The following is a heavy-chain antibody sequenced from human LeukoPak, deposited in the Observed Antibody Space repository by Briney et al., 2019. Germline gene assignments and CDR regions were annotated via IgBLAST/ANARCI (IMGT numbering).Heavy chain of an antibody. CDR2: ISAYNGNT. J-gene: IGHJ6*03. CDR3: ARPRATVTTHLPMDV. D-gene: IGHD4-17*01. V-gene: IGHV1-18*01. CDR1: GYTFTSYG. Sequence: ASVKVSCKASGYTFTSYGISWVRQAPGQGLEWMGWISAYNGNTNYAQKLQGRVTMTTDTSTSTAYMELSSLRSEDTAVYYCARPRATVTTHLPMDVWGKGTTVTVSS.